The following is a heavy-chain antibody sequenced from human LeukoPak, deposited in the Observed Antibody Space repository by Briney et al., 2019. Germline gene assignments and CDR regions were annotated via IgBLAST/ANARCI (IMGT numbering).Heavy chain of an antibody. J-gene: IGHJ4*02. CDR1: GFIFTNAW. CDR3: STPSF. V-gene: IGHV3-15*07. Sequence: GGSLRLSCATSGFIFTNAWMKWVRQAPGKGLEGVGRIKSKTDGGTIDYAAPVKGRFTISRDDSKNTLYLQMDNLKTEDTAIYYCSTPSFWGQGTLVTVSS. CDR2: IKSKTDGGTI.